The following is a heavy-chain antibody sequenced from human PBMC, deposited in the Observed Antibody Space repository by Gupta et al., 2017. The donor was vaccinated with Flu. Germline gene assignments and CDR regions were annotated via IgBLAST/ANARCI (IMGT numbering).Heavy chain of an antibody. CDR3: ARGYDFWNMDY. Sequence: EVQLVESGGGLVQPGGSLRLSCAASGFTFSTSWNPWVRQAPGKGLVWASRINSDGTSTTYADSGKGRFTISRDNAKNTVYLQMNRLRAEDTAVYYWARGYDFWNMDYWGQGTLVTVSS. V-gene: IGHV3-74*03. J-gene: IGHJ4*02. CDR2: INSDGTST. CDR1: GFTFSTSW. D-gene: IGHD3-3*01.